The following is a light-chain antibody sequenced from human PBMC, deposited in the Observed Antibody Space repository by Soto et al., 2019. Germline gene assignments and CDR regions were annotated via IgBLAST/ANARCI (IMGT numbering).Light chain of an antibody. CDR3: QYYGSSPPYT. J-gene: IGKJ2*01. Sequence: EVVLTQSPGTLSLSPGERATLSCRASQSVSNNYFAWYQQKPGQAPRLLIFASSDSATGIPDTFSGSGSGTDFTLTISRLEPEDFLVYYSQYYGSSPPYTFGQTTKLYIK. CDR1: QSVSNNY. V-gene: IGKV3-20*01. CDR2: ASS.